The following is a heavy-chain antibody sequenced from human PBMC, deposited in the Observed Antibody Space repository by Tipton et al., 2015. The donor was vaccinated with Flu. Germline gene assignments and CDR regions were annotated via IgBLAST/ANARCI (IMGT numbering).Heavy chain of an antibody. Sequence: QVQLVQSGAEVKKPGASVKVSCKASGYTFTSYGISWVRQAPGQGLEWMGWISAYNGNTNYAQKLQGRVTMTTDTSTSTAYMELRGLRSDDPAVYYCARPWAITGTTEIGAFDIWGQGTMVTVSS. CDR2: ISAYNGNT. V-gene: IGHV1-18*01. D-gene: IGHD1-7*01. CDR3: ARPWAITGTTEIGAFDI. J-gene: IGHJ3*02. CDR1: GYTFTSYG.